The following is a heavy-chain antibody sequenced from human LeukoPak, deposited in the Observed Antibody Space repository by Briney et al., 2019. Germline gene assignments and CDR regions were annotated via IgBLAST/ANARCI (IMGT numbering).Heavy chain of an antibody. Sequence: PSETLSLTCTVSGGSISSYYWSWIRQPPGKGLEWIGYIYYSGSTNYNPSLKSRITISVDTSKNQFSLKLNSVTAADTAVYYCARNGLAAGFDYRGQGTLVTVSS. V-gene: IGHV4-59*01. J-gene: IGHJ4*02. D-gene: IGHD6-13*01. CDR2: IYYSGST. CDR1: GGSISSYY. CDR3: ARNGLAAGFDY.